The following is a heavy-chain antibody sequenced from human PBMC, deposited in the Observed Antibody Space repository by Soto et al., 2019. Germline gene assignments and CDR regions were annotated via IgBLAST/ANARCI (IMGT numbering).Heavy chain of an antibody. J-gene: IGHJ6*02. CDR3: VSFSAVLRRMDDYYYYGMDV. CDR1: GFTFSSYW. D-gene: IGHD5-12*01. Sequence: PGGSLRLSCAASGFTFSSYWMSWVRQAPWKGLEWVANIKQDGSEKYYVDSVKGRFTISRDNAKNSLYLQMNSLRAEDTAVYYCVSFSAVLRRMDDYYYYGMDVWGQGTTVTVSS. V-gene: IGHV3-7*05. CDR2: IKQDGSEK.